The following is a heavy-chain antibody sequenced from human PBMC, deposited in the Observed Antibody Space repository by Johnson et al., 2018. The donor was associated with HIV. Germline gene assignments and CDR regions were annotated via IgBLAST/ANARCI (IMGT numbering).Heavy chain of an antibody. J-gene: IGHJ3*02. CDR1: GFTFTNYG. Sequence: QVQLVESGGGLVQPGGSLRLSCAASGFTFTNYGMHWVRQAPGKGLQWVAVMSYDGSNKYYADSVKGRFTISRDNSKNTLFLLMSSLRADDTAVYYCARVRRSGWFDNDAFDIWGQGTMVTVSS. V-gene: IGHV3-30*03. CDR2: MSYDGSNK. CDR3: ARVRRSGWFDNDAFDI. D-gene: IGHD6-19*01.